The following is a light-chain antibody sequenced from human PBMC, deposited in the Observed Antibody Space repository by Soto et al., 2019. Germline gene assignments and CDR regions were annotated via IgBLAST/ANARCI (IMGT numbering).Light chain of an antibody. V-gene: IGKV1-17*03. Sequence: DVQMIQSPSAMSASVGDRVTITCRASQDISRFVAWFQQKPGKAPERLIYDTSTLQVGVPSRFSGGGSGTEFTLAISGLQPADSATYYCLQHNTYPYTFGHATKREIQ. CDR1: QDISRF. CDR2: DTS. J-gene: IGKJ2*01. CDR3: LQHNTYPYT.